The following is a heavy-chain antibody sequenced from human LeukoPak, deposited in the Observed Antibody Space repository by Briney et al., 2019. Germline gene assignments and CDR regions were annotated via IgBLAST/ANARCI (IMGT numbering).Heavy chain of an antibody. J-gene: IGHJ4*02. Sequence: SETLSLTCTVSGGSISSYYWSWIRQPPGKGLEWIGYIYYSGSTNYNPSLKSRVTISVDTSKNQFFLKLSSVTAADTAVYYCARLDYYDSSGYYYRIFDYWGQGTLVTASS. V-gene: IGHV4-59*08. CDR1: GGSISSYY. CDR3: ARLDYYDSSGYYYRIFDY. CDR2: IYYSGST. D-gene: IGHD3-22*01.